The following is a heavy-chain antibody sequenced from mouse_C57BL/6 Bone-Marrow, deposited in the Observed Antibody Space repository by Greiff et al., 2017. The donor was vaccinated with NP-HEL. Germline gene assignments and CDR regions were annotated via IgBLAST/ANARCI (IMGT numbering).Heavy chain of an antibody. D-gene: IGHD2-1*01. CDR1: GFNIKDYY. J-gene: IGHJ4*01. Sequence: VQLQQSGAELVRPGASVKLSCTASGFNIKDYYMHWVKQRPEQGLEWIGRIDPDDGDTEYAPKFQGKAIMNADTSPNTSYRQLSSLTSEDTAVYYCTTGYGNWMDYWGQGTSVTVSS. V-gene: IGHV14-1*01. CDR2: IDPDDGDT. CDR3: TTGYGNWMDY.